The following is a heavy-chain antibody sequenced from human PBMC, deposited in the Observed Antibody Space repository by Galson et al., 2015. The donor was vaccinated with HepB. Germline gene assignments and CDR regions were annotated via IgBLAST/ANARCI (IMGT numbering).Heavy chain of an antibody. CDR3: TVVPEN. CDR2: ISNNGSTA. D-gene: IGHD3-16*02. Sequence: SLRLSCAASGFISSDYYINWIRQAPGKELEWVAYISNNGSTAYYSDSVKGRFTIARDNAKKSLHLQMNSLRVEDTAVYYCTVVPENWGQGALVTVSS. J-gene: IGHJ4*02. CDR1: GFISSDYY. V-gene: IGHV3-11*01.